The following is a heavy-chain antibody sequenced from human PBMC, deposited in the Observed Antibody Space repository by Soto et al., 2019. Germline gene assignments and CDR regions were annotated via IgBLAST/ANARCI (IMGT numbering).Heavy chain of an antibody. CDR1: GGSFSGYY. Sequence: TSETLSLTCAVYGGSFSGYYWSWIRQPPGKGLEWXGEXXHXXSXXXXXSXXXRVTISVDTSKNQFSLKLSYVTAADTAVYYCARGLPHIAAGPNFDYWGQGTLVTVSS. J-gene: IGHJ4*02. V-gene: IGHV4-34*01. CDR3: ARGLPHIAAGPNFDY. D-gene: IGHD6-6*01. CDR2: XXHXXSX.